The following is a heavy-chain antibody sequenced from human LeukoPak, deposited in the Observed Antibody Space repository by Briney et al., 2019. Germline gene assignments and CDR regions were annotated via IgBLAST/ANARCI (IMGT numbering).Heavy chain of an antibody. Sequence: GASVKVSCKASGYTFTGYYMHWVRQAPGQGLEWMGWINPNSGGTNYAQKFQGRVTMTRDTSISTAYMELSRLRSDDTAVYYCARGSEPYYYYYMDVWGKGTTVTISS. V-gene: IGHV1-2*02. CDR2: INPNSGGT. CDR1: GYTFTGYY. J-gene: IGHJ6*03. CDR3: ARGSEPYYYYYMDV. D-gene: IGHD3-10*01.